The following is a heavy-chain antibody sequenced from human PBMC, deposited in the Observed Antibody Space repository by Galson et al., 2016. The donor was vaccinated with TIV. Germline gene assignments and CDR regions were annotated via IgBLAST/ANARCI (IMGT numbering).Heavy chain of an antibody. Sequence: VKVSCKVSGYTFTDYYLHWVQQAPGKGPEWMGLIDPKDGETIYTERFQDRVTITADTSTDTAYMELSSLTSDDTAVYYCPTLAIRAWGQGTLVTVSS. CDR1: GYTFTDYY. J-gene: IGHJ5*02. CDR3: PTLAIRA. CDR2: IDPKDGET. D-gene: IGHD3-10*01. V-gene: IGHV1-69-2*01.